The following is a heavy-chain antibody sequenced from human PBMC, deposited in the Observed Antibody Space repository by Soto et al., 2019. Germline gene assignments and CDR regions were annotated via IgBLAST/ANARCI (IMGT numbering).Heavy chain of an antibody. D-gene: IGHD6-6*01. CDR2: ISIRGGDE. J-gene: IGHJ4*02. CDR3: ARGTIVARQHLDY. V-gene: IGHV3-30*03. Sequence: QVQLVESGGGVVQPGKSLRLSCAASGFTFSSCAMHWARQSPGKGLECVTVISIRGGDEYYAESVRGRFTISRDDSKNTLYLQMDSLRVEDTAVYYCARGTIVARQHLDYWGQGTLVTVSS. CDR1: GFTFSSCA.